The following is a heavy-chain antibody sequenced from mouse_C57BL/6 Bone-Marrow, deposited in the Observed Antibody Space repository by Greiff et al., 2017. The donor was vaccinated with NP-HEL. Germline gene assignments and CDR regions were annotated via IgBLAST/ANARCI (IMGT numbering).Heavy chain of an antibody. J-gene: IGHJ3*01. CDR3: ARLADGYYLAWFAY. D-gene: IGHD2-3*01. CDR2: INPNNGGT. V-gene: IGHV1-26*01. Sequence: EVQLQQSGPELVKPGASVKISCKASGYTFTDYYMNWVKQSHGQSLEWIGDINPNNGGTSYNQKFKGKATLTVDKSSSTAYMELRSLTSEDSAVYYCARLADGYYLAWFAYWGQGTLVTVSA. CDR1: GYTFTDYY.